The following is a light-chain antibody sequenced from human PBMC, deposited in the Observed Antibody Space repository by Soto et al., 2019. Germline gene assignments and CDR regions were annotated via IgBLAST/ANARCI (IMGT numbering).Light chain of an antibody. CDR2: GAS. CDR3: QQRSDWPIT. CDR1: QSVASY. Sequence: EIVLTQSPATLSFSPGERATLSCRASQSVASYLAWYQQNPGQAPSLLIYGASNRATGIPARFSGRGSGTDFTLTISGLEPEDCAVYYCQQRSDWPITFGQGTRLEIK. J-gene: IGKJ5*01. V-gene: IGKV3-11*01.